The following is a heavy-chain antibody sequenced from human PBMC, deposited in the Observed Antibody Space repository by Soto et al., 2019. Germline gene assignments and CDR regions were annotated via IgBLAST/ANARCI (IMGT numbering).Heavy chain of an antibody. CDR1: GFTFSNYA. D-gene: IGHD4-17*01. Sequence: PGGSLRLSCAASGFTFSNYAMSWVRQAPGKGLEWVSAIIGSGGSTYYADSVKGRFTISRDNSKNTLYLQMNSLRAEDTAVYYCAFYGDYFDYWGQGTLVTVSS. CDR2: IIGSGGST. CDR3: AFYGDYFDY. J-gene: IGHJ4*02. V-gene: IGHV3-23*01.